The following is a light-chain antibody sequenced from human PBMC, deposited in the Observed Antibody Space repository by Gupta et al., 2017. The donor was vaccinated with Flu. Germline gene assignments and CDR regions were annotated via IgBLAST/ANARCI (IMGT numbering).Light chain of an antibody. Sequence: DILLTQSPGTLSLSPGERVILSCRTSQTVSNSYLDWYQQRPGQAPRLLIYGAFNRATGIPDKFSGSGSGTDFTLTITRVEPEDSAVYYCQQHGAAPWTFGQGTKVEIK. CDR2: GAF. CDR3: QQHGAAPWT. J-gene: IGKJ1*01. CDR1: QTVSNSY. V-gene: IGKV3-20*01.